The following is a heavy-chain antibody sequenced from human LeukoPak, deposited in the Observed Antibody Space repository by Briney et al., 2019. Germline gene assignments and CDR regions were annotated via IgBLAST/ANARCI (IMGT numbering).Heavy chain of an antibody. CDR3: ARGPVYDFWSGYYTWRGFYFDY. CDR1: RFTFSSYW. Sequence: SGGSLRLSCAAPRFTFSSYWFHWVRQAPGKGLVWVSRIGNDGSDTIYVDSVKGRFTISRDNAKNSLYLQMNSLRAEDTAVYYCARGPVYDFWSGYYTWRGFYFDYWGQGTLVTVSS. CDR2: IGNDGSDT. J-gene: IGHJ4*02. V-gene: IGHV3-74*01. D-gene: IGHD3-3*01.